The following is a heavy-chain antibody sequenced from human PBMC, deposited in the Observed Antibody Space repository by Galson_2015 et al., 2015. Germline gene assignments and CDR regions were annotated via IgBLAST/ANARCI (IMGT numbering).Heavy chain of an antibody. J-gene: IGHJ4*02. V-gene: IGHV4-59*01. CDR3: ARGIYSSSWYPWDY. CDR1: GGSISSSY. D-gene: IGHD6-13*01. Sequence: SEPLSLTCTVSGGSISSSYWSWIRQPPGKGLEWIGYICYSGSTNYNPSLKSRVTISVDTSKNQFSLQLSSVTAADTAVYYCARGIYSSSWYPWDYWGQGTLVTVSS. CDR2: ICYSGST.